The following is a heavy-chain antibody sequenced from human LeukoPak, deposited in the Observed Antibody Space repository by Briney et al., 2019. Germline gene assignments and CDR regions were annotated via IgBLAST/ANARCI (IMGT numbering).Heavy chain of an antibody. Sequence: GASVKVSCKASGGTFSSYAISWVRQAPGQGLEWMGGIIPIFGTANYAQKFQGRVTITADESTSTAYMELSSLRSEDTAVYYCARGNDFWSGFDYWGQGTLATVSS. J-gene: IGHJ4*02. CDR3: ARGNDFWSGFDY. V-gene: IGHV1-69*13. D-gene: IGHD3-3*01. CDR2: IIPIFGTA. CDR1: GGTFSSYA.